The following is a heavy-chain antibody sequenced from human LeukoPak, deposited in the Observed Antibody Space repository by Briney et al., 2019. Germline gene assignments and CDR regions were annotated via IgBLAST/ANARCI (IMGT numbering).Heavy chain of an antibody. J-gene: IGHJ4*02. CDR1: GFTFSSYS. CDR3: ARCQRGGNSVDY. Sequence: GGSLRLSCAASGFTFSSYSMNWVRQAPGKVLEWVSSISSSSSYIYYADSVKGRFTISRDNAKNSLYLQMNSLRAEDTAVYYCARCQRGGNSVDYWGQGTLVTVSS. D-gene: IGHD4-23*01. V-gene: IGHV3-21*01. CDR2: ISSSSSYI.